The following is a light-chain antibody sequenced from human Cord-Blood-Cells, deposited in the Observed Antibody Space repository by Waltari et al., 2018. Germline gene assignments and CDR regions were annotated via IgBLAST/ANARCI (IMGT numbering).Light chain of an antibody. Sequence: EIVMTQSPATLSVSPGERATLSCRASQSVSSNLAGYQQRPGQAPRLLIYGASTRATGIPARVSGSGSGTEFTLTISSLQSEDFAVYYCQQYNNWPPITFGQGTRLEIK. CDR2: GAS. V-gene: IGKV3-15*01. CDR3: QQYNNWPPIT. CDR1: QSVSSN. J-gene: IGKJ5*01.